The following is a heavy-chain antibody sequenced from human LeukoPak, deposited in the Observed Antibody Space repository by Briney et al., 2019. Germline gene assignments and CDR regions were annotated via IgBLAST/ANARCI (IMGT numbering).Heavy chain of an antibody. J-gene: IGHJ4*02. CDR3: ARDSPDGSGTYYNDSPDY. CDR1: GYTFSSYG. CDR2: ISAYNGNT. Sequence: GAAVKVSCTSSGYTFSSYGISWVRQALGQGLEWMGWISAYNGNTNYLQKLQGRVTMTTDTSTSTVYMDLRSLRSDDTAIYYCARDSPDGSGTYYNDSPDYWGQGTLVTVSS. D-gene: IGHD3-10*01. V-gene: IGHV1-18*01.